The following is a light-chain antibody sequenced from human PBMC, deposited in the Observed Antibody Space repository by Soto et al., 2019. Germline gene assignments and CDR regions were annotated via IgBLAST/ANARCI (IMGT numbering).Light chain of an antibody. Sequence: EIVLTQSPGTLSLSPGERATLSCRASQSITSNYLAWYQQKPGQPPRLLIYGAFNRATGIPDRFSGSGSGADLSLNISRLEPEDFAVYYCQIFDTSPLYTFGQGTKLDIK. J-gene: IGKJ2*01. V-gene: IGKV3-20*01. CDR3: QIFDTSPLYT. CDR1: QSITSNY. CDR2: GAF.